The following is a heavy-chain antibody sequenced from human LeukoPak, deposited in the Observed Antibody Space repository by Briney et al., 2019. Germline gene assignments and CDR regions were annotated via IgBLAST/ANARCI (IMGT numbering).Heavy chain of an antibody. V-gene: IGHV2-5*02. CDR1: GFSLSTSAVG. J-gene: IGHJ4*02. D-gene: IGHD6-19*01. Sequence: SGPTLVNPTQTLTLTCTFSGFSLSTSAVGVGWIRQPPGKALEWLALIYWDDDKRYSPSLKSRLTITKDTSKNQVVLTMTNMDPVDTATYYCAHKGRVAGYSSAWFYFDYWGQGTLVTVSS. CDR3: AHKGRVAGYSSAWFYFDY. CDR2: IYWDDDK.